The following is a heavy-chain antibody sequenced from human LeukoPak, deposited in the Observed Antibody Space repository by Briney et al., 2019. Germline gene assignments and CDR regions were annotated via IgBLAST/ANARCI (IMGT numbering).Heavy chain of an antibody. D-gene: IGHD6-6*01. V-gene: IGHV4-39*01. Sequence: SETLSLTCTVSGGSISSSSYYWGWIRQPPGKGLEWIGTIYYSGSTYYNPSLKSRVTVSVDTSKNQFSLKLSSVTAADTAVYYCARRVARSLSGFDYWGQGTLVTVSS. CDR1: GGSISSSSYY. CDR3: ARRVARSLSGFDY. J-gene: IGHJ4*02. CDR2: IYYSGST.